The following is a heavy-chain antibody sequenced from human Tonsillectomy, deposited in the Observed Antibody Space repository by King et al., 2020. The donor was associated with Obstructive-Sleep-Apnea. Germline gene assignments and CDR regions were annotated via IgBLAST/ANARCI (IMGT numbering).Heavy chain of an antibody. D-gene: IGHD5-12*01. Sequence: VQLVESGGGLVQPGGSLRLSCAASGFTFSSYSMNWVRQAPGKGLEWVSYISSSSSTIYYADSVKGRFTISRDNAKNSLYLQMNSLRAEDTAVYYCAREHSGVDYWGQGTLVTVSS. V-gene: IGHV3-48*04. CDR2: ISSSSSTI. CDR1: GFTFSSYS. J-gene: IGHJ4*02. CDR3: AREHSGVDY.